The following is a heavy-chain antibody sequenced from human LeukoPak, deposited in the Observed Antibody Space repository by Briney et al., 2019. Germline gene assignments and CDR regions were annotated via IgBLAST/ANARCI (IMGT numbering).Heavy chain of an antibody. CDR3: AREYSSSADAFDI. CDR1: GGSISSYY. Sequence: SETLSLTCTVSGGSISSYYWSWIRQPPGKGLEWIGYIYYSGSTNYNPSLKSRVTISVDTSKNQFSLKLSSVTAADTAVYYCAREYSSSADAFDIWGQGTMVTVST. CDR2: IYYSGST. J-gene: IGHJ3*02. V-gene: IGHV4-59*01. D-gene: IGHD6-6*01.